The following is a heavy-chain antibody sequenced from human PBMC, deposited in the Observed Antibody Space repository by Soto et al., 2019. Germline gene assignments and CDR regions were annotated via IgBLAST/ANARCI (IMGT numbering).Heavy chain of an antibody. CDR3: VQTTGWPGFDF. D-gene: IGHD6-19*01. CDR2: IYGGGTT. V-gene: IGHV3-53*01. Sequence: EVQLVESGGGLIQPGGSLRLSCAASGFTVSSKYMTWVRQAPGKGLEWVSVIYGGGTTYYADSVKGRFTISRDNSKSTLYLQMNSLIAEDTAVYYCVQTTGWPGFDFWGQGTLVTVSS. CDR1: GFTVSSKY. J-gene: IGHJ4*02.